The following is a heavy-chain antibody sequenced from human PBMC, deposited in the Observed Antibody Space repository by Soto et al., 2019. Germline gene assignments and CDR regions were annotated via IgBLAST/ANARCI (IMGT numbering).Heavy chain of an antibody. CDR2: IWYDGSNK. CDR3: ARYLTGVVRYFDY. CDR1: GFTFSSYG. D-gene: IGHD2-21*01. V-gene: IGHV3-33*01. J-gene: IGHJ4*02. Sequence: QVQLVESGGGVVQPGRSLRLSCAASGFTFSSYGMHWVRQAPGKGLEWVAVIWYDGSNKYYADSVKGRFTISRDNSKNTLYLHMNSLRAEDTAVYYCARYLTGVVRYFDYWGQGTLVTVSS.